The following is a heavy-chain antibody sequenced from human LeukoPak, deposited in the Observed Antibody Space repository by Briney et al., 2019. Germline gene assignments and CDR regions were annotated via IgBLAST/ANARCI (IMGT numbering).Heavy chain of an antibody. Sequence: SQTLSLTCAVSGGSISSGGYSWIWIRQPPGMGLEWIGYLYHSGSTYYNPSLKSRVTISVDRSKNQFSLKLSSVTAADTAVYYCARGDILVPAEIYYWGQGTLVTVSS. CDR2: LYHSGST. CDR1: GGSISSGGYS. J-gene: IGHJ4*02. V-gene: IGHV4-30-2*01. CDR3: ARGDILVPAEIYY. D-gene: IGHD2-2*01.